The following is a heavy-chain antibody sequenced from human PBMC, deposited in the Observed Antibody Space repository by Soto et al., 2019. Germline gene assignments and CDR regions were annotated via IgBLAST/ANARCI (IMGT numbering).Heavy chain of an antibody. CDR2: ISSGSGNI. Sequence: PGGSRLSCAASGFIFSSYDMNWVRQAPGKGLEWVSYISSGSGNILYADSVKGRFTISRDNAKNSLYLQMNSLRAEDTAVYYCARTYGTGSLNWFDPWGQGTLVTVSS. D-gene: IGHD3-10*01. CDR1: GFIFSSYD. V-gene: IGHV3-48*04. J-gene: IGHJ5*02. CDR3: ARTYGTGSLNWFDP.